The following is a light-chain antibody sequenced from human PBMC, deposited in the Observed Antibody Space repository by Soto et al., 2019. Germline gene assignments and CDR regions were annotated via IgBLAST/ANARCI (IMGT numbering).Light chain of an antibody. Sequence: DIQMTQSPSTLSASVGDRVTITCRASQSISTWLAWYQQKPGKAPKLLIYDASSLESGVPSRFSGSGSGTEFTLTISSLQPDDFATDYCQQYNNYWRTFGQGTKVEIK. CDR2: DAS. J-gene: IGKJ1*01. V-gene: IGKV1-5*01. CDR3: QQYNNYWRT. CDR1: QSISTW.